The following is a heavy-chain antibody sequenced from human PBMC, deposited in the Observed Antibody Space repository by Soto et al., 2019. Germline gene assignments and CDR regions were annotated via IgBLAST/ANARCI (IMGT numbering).Heavy chain of an antibody. D-gene: IGHD6-19*01. CDR1: GFTFGGSA. J-gene: IGHJ4*02. Sequence: GGSLRLSCAASGFTFGGSAMHWVRQASGKGLAWVGHIRSKTNSYATAYAESVKGRFTISRADSRNTAYLQMNSLKTEDTAVYFCTRQTDAVQWLVVPTDYNFDYWGQGTLVTVSS. V-gene: IGHV3-73*01. CDR3: TRQTDAVQWLVVPTDYNFDY. CDR2: IRSKTNSYAT.